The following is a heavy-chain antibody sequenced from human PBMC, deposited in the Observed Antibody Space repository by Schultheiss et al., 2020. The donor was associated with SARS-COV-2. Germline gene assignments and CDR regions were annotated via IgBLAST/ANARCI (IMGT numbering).Heavy chain of an antibody. V-gene: IGHV3-33*01. Sequence: GGSLRLSCAASGFTFSSYGMHWVRQAPGKGLEWVAVIWYDGSNKYYADSVKGLFTISRDNSKNTVCLQMKSLRAEDTAVYYCAREKGASTTFGDDAFDIWGQGTMVTVSS. D-gene: IGHD3-10*02. CDR2: IWYDGSNK. CDR3: AREKGASTTFGDDAFDI. J-gene: IGHJ3*02. CDR1: GFTFSSYG.